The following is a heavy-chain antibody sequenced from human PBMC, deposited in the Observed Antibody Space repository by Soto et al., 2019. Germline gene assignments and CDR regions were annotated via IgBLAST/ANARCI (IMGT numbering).Heavy chain of an antibody. V-gene: IGHV1-8*01. CDR1: GYTSTSYN. Sequence: QVRLVQSGAEVKKPGASVKVSCKASGYTSTSYNVNWVRQATGQGLEWMGWMNPNSGNAGYAQKFQGGVTLTSNTAIGIVYMEMSSLRYDDTAVYYCARASSGYGFYAFDIWGQGTMVTVSS. J-gene: IGHJ3*02. CDR2: MNPNSGNA. D-gene: IGHD5-12*01. CDR3: ARASSGYGFYAFDI.